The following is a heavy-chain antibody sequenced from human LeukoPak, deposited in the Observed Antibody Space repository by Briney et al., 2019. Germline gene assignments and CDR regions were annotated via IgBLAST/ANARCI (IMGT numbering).Heavy chain of an antibody. D-gene: IGHD3-22*01. J-gene: IGHJ4*02. CDR2: IYYSGST. CDR3: ARVQGGWDTSGYYSPYYFDY. CDR1: GGSISSSSYY. Sequence: SETLSLTCTVSGGSISSSSYYWGWIRQPPGKGLEWIGSIYYSGSTYYNPSLKSRVTISVDTSKNQFSLKLSSVTAADTAVYYCARVQGGWDTSGYYSPYYFDYWGQGTLVTVSS. V-gene: IGHV4-39*01.